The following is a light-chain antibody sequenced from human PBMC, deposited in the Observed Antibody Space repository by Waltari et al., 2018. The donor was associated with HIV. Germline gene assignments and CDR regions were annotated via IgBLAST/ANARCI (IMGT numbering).Light chain of an antibody. CDR2: KDD. V-gene: IGLV6-57*01. Sequence: NFMLTQPHSVSESPGKTVTVSCTHSSGSLASNYVQWYQQRPGSSPTTVIYKDDQRPSGVPDRFSGSIDSSSNSASLTISGLRPEDEADYYCQSYDNENPVLFGGGTKLTVL. J-gene: IGLJ2*01. CDR1: SGSLASNY. CDR3: QSYDNENPVL.